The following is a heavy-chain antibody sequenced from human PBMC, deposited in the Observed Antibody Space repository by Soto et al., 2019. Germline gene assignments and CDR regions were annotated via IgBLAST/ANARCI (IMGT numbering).Heavy chain of an antibody. Sequence: ASVKVSCKASGYTFTGYYMHWVRQAPGQGLEWMGWINPNSGGTNYAQKFQGWVTMTRDTSISTAYMELNSVTAADTAVYYCARHAAPNYDFWSTALSYYYYMDVWGKGTTVTVSS. CDR3: ARHAAPNYDFWSTALSYYYYMDV. D-gene: IGHD3-3*01. V-gene: IGHV1-2*04. CDR2: INPNSGGT. J-gene: IGHJ6*03. CDR1: GYTFTGYY.